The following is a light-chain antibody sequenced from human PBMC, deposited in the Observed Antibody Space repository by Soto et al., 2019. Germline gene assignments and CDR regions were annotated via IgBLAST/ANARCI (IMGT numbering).Light chain of an antibody. CDR1: QSISNH. V-gene: IGKV1-39*01. J-gene: IGKJ4*01. CDR3: QKYNCAPLT. CDR2: KAS. Sequence: DIQMTQSPSSLSASVADRVIITCRASQSISNHLNWYQQKPGKAPKLLIYKASTLKSGVPSRFSGSGSGTEFTLTISSLQPEDVATYYCQKYNCAPLTFGGGTMVDIK.